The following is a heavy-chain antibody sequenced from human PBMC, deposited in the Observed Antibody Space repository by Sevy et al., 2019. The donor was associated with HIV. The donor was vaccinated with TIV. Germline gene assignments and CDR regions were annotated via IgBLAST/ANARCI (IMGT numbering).Heavy chain of an antibody. CDR1: VGSISSYY. V-gene: IGHV4-59*01. Sequence: SETLSLTCTVSVGSISSYYWSWIRQPPGKGLEWIGYIYYSGSTNYNPSLKSRVTISVDTSKNQFSLKLSSVTAADTAVYYCARGMGYDFWSGYSLYYGMDVWGQGTTVTVSS. J-gene: IGHJ6*02. CDR3: ARGMGYDFWSGYSLYYGMDV. CDR2: IYYSGST. D-gene: IGHD3-3*01.